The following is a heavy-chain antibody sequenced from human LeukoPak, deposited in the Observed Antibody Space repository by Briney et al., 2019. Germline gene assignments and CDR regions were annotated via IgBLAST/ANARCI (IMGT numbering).Heavy chain of an antibody. CDR3: VRGAYSSSWLNFDY. CDR1: GFTFSSYA. D-gene: IGHD6-13*01. J-gene: IGHJ4*02. CDR2: IPYDGSNK. V-gene: IGHV3-30*04. Sequence: GGSPRLSCAASGFTFSSYAMHWVRQAPGKGLEWVALIPYDGSNKYYADSVKGRFTVSRDNSKNTLYLQMNSLRAEDTAVYYCVRGAYSSSWLNFDYWGQGTLVTVSS.